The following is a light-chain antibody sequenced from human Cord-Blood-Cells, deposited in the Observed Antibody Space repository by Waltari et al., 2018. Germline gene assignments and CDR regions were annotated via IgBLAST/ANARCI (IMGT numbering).Light chain of an antibody. Sequence: DLQMTQSPSSLSPSVGDRVTSTCQASQDISNYLNWYQQKPGKAPKLLIYDASNLETGVPSRFSGSGSGTDFTFTISSLQPEDIATYYCQQYDNLPLTFGGGTKVEIK. J-gene: IGKJ4*01. CDR1: QDISNY. CDR2: DAS. CDR3: QQYDNLPLT. V-gene: IGKV1-33*01.